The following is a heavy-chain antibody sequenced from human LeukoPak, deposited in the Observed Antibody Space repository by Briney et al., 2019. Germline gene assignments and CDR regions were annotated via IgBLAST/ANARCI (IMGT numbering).Heavy chain of an antibody. CDR1: GGSISSYY. CDR2: IYHSGST. Sequence: SETLSLTCTVSGGSISSYYWSWIRQPPGKGLEWIGYIYHSGSTYYNPSLKSRVTFSVDTSKNQFSLRLNSVTPADTAVYYCARGDIVATINAFDMWGQGAMVTVSP. V-gene: IGHV4-59*01. CDR3: ARGDIVATINAFDM. J-gene: IGHJ3*02. D-gene: IGHD5-12*01.